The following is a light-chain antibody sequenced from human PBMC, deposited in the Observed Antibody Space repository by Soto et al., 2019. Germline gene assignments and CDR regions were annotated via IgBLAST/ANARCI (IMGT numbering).Light chain of an antibody. CDR3: QQYNNWPPN. J-gene: IGKJ5*01. CDR1: QSVSSN. V-gene: IGKV3-15*01. Sequence: EIVMTQSPATLSVSPGERSTLSCRASQSVSSNLARYQQKPGQAPRLLIYGASTRATGIPARFSGSGSGTEFTLTVSSLQSEDIAVYFCQQYNNWPPNFGQGTRLEIK. CDR2: GAS.